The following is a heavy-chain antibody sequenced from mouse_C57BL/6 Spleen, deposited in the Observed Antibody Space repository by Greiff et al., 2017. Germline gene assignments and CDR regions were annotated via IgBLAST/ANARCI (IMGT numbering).Heavy chain of an antibody. CDR2: ITHSGET. V-gene: IGHV12-3*01. Sequence: VKLVESGPGLVKPSQSLFLTCSITGFPITSGYYWIWIRQSPGKPLEWMGYITHSGETFYNPSLQSPISITRETSKNQFFLQLNSVTTEDTAMYYCAGALTGTDYYAMDYWGQGTSVTVSS. J-gene: IGHJ4*01. CDR1: GFPITSGYY. CDR3: AGALTGTDYYAMDY. D-gene: IGHD4-1*01.